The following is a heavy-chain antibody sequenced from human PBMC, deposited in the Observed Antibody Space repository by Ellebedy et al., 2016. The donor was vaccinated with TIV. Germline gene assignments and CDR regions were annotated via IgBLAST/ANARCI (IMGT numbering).Heavy chain of an antibody. CDR2: IRQEGDEI. CDR3: ARRASYGDYAVQVNPWFDP. V-gene: IGHV3-7*01. J-gene: IGHJ5*02. D-gene: IGHD4-17*01. CDR1: GFNFRSYW. Sequence: PGGSLRLSCAASGFNFRSYWMTWVRQAPGKGLEWVAKIRQEGDEIYYVESVKGRFTISGDNAKNSLFLQMNSLRVEDTAVYYCARRASYGDYAVQVNPWFDPWGQGTLVTVSS.